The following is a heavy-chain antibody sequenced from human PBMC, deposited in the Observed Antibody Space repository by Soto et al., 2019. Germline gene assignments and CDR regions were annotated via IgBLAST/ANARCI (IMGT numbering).Heavy chain of an antibody. J-gene: IGHJ5*02. Sequence: QVQLQESGPGLVKPSETLSLTCTVSGASISSYYWSWIRQPPGKGLEWIGYIYYSGSTNYNPSLKSRVTMSVDTSKNQFALKLSSVTAADTAGYFCARGLPAAIGLHWFDPWGQGTLVTVSS. CDR2: IYYSGST. CDR1: GASISSYY. D-gene: IGHD2-2*02. V-gene: IGHV4-59*01. CDR3: ARGLPAAIGLHWFDP.